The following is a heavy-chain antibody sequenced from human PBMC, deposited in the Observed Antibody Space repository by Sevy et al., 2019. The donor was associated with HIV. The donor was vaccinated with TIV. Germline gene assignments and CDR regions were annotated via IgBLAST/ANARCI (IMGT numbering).Heavy chain of an antibody. J-gene: IGHJ4*02. CDR2: LSFGCGKI. D-gene: IGHD2-8*01. CDR1: GFNFNIYS. Sequence: GGSLRLSCAVSGFNFNIYSMSWVRQAPGKGLEGVSTLSFGCGKINYADSVKGRFIISRDDSKNTLYLQMNSLRAEDTAVYFCAREGCTRPHDYLGQGTLVTVSS. V-gene: IGHV3-23*01. CDR3: AREGCTRPHDY.